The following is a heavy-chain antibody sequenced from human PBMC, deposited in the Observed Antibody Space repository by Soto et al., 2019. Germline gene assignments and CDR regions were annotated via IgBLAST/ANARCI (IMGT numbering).Heavy chain of an antibody. CDR3: ARSLMVCGHYRY. V-gene: IGHV3-74*01. J-gene: IGHJ4*02. CDR1: GFTFSSYW. D-gene: IGHD2-8*02. CDR2: INSDGSST. Sequence: GSLRLSCAASGFTFSSYWMHWVRQAPGKGLVWVSRINSDGSSTSYADSVKGRFTISRDNAKNTLYLQMNSLRAEDTAVYYCARSLMVCGHYRYWGQGTLVTVSS.